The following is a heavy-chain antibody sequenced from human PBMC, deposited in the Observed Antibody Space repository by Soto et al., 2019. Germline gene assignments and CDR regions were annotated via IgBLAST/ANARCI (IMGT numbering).Heavy chain of an antibody. CDR1: GGTFSSYA. CDR3: ARDPPDCSSTSCYRVNGMDV. CDR2: IIPIFGTA. J-gene: IGHJ6*02. D-gene: IGHD2-2*02. V-gene: IGHV1-69*01. Sequence: QVQLVQSGAEVKKPGSSVKVSCQASGGTFSSYAISWVRQAPGQGLEWMGGIIPIFGTANYAQKFQGRVTITADESTSTAYMELSSLRSEDTAVYYCARDPPDCSSTSCYRVNGMDVWGQGTTVTVSS.